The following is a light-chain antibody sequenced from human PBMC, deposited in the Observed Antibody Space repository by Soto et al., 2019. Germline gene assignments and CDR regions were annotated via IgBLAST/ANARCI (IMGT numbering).Light chain of an antibody. CDR1: QSVSSY. J-gene: IGKJ4*01. V-gene: IGKV3-11*01. CDR2: DAS. Sequence: EIVLTQSPATLSLSPGERTTLSCRASQSVSSYLAWYQQKPGKAPRLLIYDASNMPTGIPARFSGTVSGTDFTLTISSLEPLDCACYYRHEGSHRVTLGEGTKVEIK. CDR3: HEGSHRVT.